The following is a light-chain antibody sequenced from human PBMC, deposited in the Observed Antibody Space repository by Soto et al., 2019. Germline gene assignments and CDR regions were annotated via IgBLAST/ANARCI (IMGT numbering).Light chain of an antibody. Sequence: DIQMTQCPSTLSASVGGRVTISFRASQTISSWLAWYQQKPGKAPKLLIYKASTLKSGVPSRFSGSGSGTEFTLTISSLQPDDFATYYCQHYNSYSEAFGQGTKVDIK. CDR2: KAS. CDR1: QTISSW. J-gene: IGKJ1*01. V-gene: IGKV1-5*03. CDR3: QHYNSYSEA.